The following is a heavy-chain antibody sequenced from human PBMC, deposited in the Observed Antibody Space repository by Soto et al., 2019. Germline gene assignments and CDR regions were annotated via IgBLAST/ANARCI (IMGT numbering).Heavy chain of an antibody. Sequence: EVQLVESGGGLVQPGGSLRLSCAGFGFRFSIYSINWVRQAPGKGLEWSAYITSDTNTIKYADSVKGRFTISRDNAKNSVYLQMNSLRDEDTAVYYCASSVEGHFAYWGQGTVVTVSS. CDR2: ITSDTNTI. J-gene: IGHJ4*02. D-gene: IGHD6-19*01. CDR1: GFRFSIYS. CDR3: ASSVEGHFAY. V-gene: IGHV3-48*02.